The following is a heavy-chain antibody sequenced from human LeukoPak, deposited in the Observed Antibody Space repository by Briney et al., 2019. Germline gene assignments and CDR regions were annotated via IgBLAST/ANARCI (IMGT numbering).Heavy chain of an antibody. CDR3: AKAQSPSSSSPYYFDY. CDR2: ISGSGGST. V-gene: IGHV3-23*01. D-gene: IGHD6-6*01. J-gene: IGHJ4*02. Sequence: GGSLRLSCAASGFTFSNYWMSWVRQAPGKGLEWVSAISGSGGSTYYADSVKGRFTISRDNSKNTLYLQMNSLRAEDTAVYYCAKAQSPSSSSPYYFDYWGQGTLVTVSS. CDR1: GFTFSNYW.